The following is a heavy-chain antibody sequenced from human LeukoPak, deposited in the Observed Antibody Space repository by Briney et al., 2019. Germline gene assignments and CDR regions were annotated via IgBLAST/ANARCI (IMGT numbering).Heavy chain of an antibody. CDR2: IYPGDSDT. CDR3: ARRIAVAGADGFDF. CDR1: GYSFTNYW. D-gene: IGHD6-19*01. J-gene: IGHJ4*02. V-gene: IGHV5-51*01. Sequence: GESLKISCKASGYSFTNYWIAWVRQMPGKGLEWMGIIYPGDSDTTYSPSFQGQVTISADKSITTAYLQWSSVKASDNAMYYCARRIAVAGADGFDFWGQGTLVTVSS.